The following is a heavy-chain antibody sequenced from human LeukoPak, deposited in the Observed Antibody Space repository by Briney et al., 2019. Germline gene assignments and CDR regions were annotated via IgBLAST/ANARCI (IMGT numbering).Heavy chain of an antibody. J-gene: IGHJ4*02. Sequence: GGSLRLSCAASGFTVSSNYMSWVRQAPGKGLEWVSVIYSGGSTYYADSVKGRFTISRDNSKNTLYLQMNSLRAEDTAVYYCARETYRYGSGSPLGSDYWGQGTLVTVSS. CDR2: IYSGGST. CDR1: GFTVSSNY. CDR3: ARETYRYGSGSPLGSDY. D-gene: IGHD3-10*01. V-gene: IGHV3-53*01.